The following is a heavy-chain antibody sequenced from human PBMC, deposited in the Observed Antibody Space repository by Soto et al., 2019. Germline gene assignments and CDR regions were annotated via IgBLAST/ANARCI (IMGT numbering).Heavy chain of an antibody. Sequence: LRLSCAASGFTFSSYGMHWVRQAPGKGLEWVAVISYDGSNKYYADSVKGRFTISRDNSKNTLYLQMNSLRAEDTAVYYCARLYCSASSCYSVGAFDIRGQGTMVTVSS. D-gene: IGHD2-15*01. CDR1: GFTFSSYG. V-gene: IGHV3-30*03. CDR2: ISYDGSNK. CDR3: ARLYCSASSCYSVGAFDI. J-gene: IGHJ3*02.